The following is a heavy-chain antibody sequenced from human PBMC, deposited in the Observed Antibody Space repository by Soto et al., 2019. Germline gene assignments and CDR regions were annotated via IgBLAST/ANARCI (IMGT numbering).Heavy chain of an antibody. Sequence: EVQLVESGGGLVQPGGSLRLSCAASGFTFSSYWMSWVRQAPGKRLEWVANIKQDGSEKYYVDSVKGRFTISRDNAKNSLYLQMNSLRAEDTAVYYCARGRGCSTGCHNFDYWGQGTLVTVSS. D-gene: IGHD2-2*01. CDR3: ARGRGCSTGCHNFDY. V-gene: IGHV3-7*01. CDR2: IKQDGSEK. J-gene: IGHJ4*02. CDR1: GFTFSSYW.